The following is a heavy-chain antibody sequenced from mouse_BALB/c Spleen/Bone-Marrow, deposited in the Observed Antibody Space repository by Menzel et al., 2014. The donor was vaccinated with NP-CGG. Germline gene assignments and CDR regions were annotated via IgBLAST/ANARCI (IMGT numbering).Heavy chain of an antibody. CDR3: AREGDTTAHYYAMDY. CDR2: ISSGGST. Sequence: EVKLVESGGGLVKPGGSLKLSCAASGFTFSSYAMSWVRQTPEKRLEWVASISSGGSTYYPDSVKGRFTISRDNARNILYLQMSSLRSEDTAMYYCAREGDTTAHYYAMDYWGQGTSVTVSS. CDR1: GFTFSSYA. J-gene: IGHJ4*01. D-gene: IGHD1-2*01. V-gene: IGHV5-6-5*01.